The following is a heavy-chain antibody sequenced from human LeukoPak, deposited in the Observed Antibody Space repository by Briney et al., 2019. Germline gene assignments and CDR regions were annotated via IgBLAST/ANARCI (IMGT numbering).Heavy chain of an antibody. Sequence: GESLKISCKASGYTFTSYWIGWVRQMPGKDLEWMGIIYPGDSDTTYSPSFQGQVTISADNSISTAYLQWSSLKASDTAMYYCARRTSTMGDYWGQGTLVTVSS. V-gene: IGHV5-51*01. CDR1: GYTFTSYW. D-gene: IGHD5-24*01. J-gene: IGHJ4*02. CDR2: IYPGDSDT. CDR3: ARRTSTMGDY.